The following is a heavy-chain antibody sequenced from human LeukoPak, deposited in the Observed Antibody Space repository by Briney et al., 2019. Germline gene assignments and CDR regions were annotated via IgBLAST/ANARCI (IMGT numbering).Heavy chain of an antibody. J-gene: IGHJ4*02. D-gene: IGHD3-10*01. Sequence: PSETLSLTCTVSGGSISSSSYYWGWIRQPPGKGLEWIGSIYYSGSTFYNPSLKSRVTISVDTSKNQFSLKLSSVTAADTPLFYCARQGSYYYGSGTYYNGHFDYWAQGTLVTVSS. V-gene: IGHV4-39*01. CDR2: IYYSGST. CDR1: GGSISSSSYY. CDR3: ARQGSYYYGSGTYYNGHFDY.